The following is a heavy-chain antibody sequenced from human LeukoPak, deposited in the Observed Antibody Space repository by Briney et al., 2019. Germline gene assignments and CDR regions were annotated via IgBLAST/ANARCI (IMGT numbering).Heavy chain of an antibody. CDR2: ISSSSSYI. CDR3: ARVRRGYGDYFDY. J-gene: IGHJ4*02. D-gene: IGHD4-17*01. V-gene: IGHV3-21*01. CDR1: GFTFSSYS. Sequence: GGSLRLSCAASGFTFSSYSMNWVRQAPGKGLEWVSSISSSSSYIYYADSVKGRFTISRDNAKNSLYLQMNSLRAGDTAVYYCARVRRGYGDYFDYWGQGTLVTVSS.